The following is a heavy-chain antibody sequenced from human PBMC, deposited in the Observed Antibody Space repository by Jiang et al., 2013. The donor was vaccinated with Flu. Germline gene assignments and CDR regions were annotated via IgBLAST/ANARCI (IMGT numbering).Heavy chain of an antibody. V-gene: IGHV4-59*01. CDR2: IYYSGST. CDR3: ARAVTIFGVVPRYNWFDP. Sequence: KPSETLSLTCTVSGGSISSYYWSWIRQPPGKGLEWIGYIYYSGSTNYNPSLKSRVTISVDTSKNQFSLKLSSVTAADTAVYYCARAVTIFGVVPRYNWFDPWGQGTLVTVSS. CDR1: GGSISSYY. D-gene: IGHD3-3*01. J-gene: IGHJ5*02.